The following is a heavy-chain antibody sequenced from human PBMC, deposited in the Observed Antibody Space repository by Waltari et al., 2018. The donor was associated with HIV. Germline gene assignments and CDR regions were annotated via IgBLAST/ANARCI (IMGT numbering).Heavy chain of an antibody. Sequence: EVQLLQSGGGLVQPGGSLSLSCTASGFTFSHYAMTWVRQAPGMGLEWVSGITGSGLSTYYADSVKGRFTISRDESMDTLYLQMNSLRPEDTAVYYCAKVSSSSLGRFDYWGQGTLVSVSS. CDR1: GFTFSHYA. D-gene: IGHD6-6*01. V-gene: IGHV3-23*01. J-gene: IGHJ4*02. CDR3: AKVSSSSLGRFDY. CDR2: ITGSGLST.